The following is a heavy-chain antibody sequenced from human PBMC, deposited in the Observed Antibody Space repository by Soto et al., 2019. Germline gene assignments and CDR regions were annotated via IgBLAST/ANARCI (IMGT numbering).Heavy chain of an antibody. CDR2: INPIDSDT. CDR1: GYIFTTYW. Sequence: GESLKISCKASGYIFTTYWIAWVRQMPGQGLEWIGIINPIDSDTRYSPSFQGQVTISADKSISTTYLQWSSLKASGTAIYYCARQWNFDYWGQGTLVTVSS. CDR3: ARQWNFDY. V-gene: IGHV5-51*01. D-gene: IGHD5-12*01. J-gene: IGHJ4*02.